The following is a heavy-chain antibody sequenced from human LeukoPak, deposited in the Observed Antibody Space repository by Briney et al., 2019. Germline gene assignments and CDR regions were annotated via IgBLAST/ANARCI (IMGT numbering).Heavy chain of an antibody. CDR1: GFTFSSYG. CDR2: IWYDGSNK. V-gene: IGHV3-33*06. J-gene: IGHJ3*02. CDR3: AKDSMDTAMVALAFDI. Sequence: PGGSLRLSCAASGFTFSSYGMHWVRQAPGKGLEWVAVIWYDGSNKYYADSVKGRFTISRDNSKNTLYLQMNSLRAEDTAVYYCAKDSMDTAMVALAFDISGQGTMVTVSS. D-gene: IGHD5-18*01.